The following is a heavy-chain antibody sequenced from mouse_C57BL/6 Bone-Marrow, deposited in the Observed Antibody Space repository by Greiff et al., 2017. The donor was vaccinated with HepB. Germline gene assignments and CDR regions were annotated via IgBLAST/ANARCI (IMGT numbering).Heavy chain of an antibody. Sequence: QVQLQQSDAELVKPGASVKISCKASGYTFTDYSIHWLKQRPEQGLEWIGYIYPKDGSTKYNEKFKGKATLTADKSSSTAYMQLSSLTSEDSAVYYCARRYYDYEPDDWGQGTTLTVSS. CDR3: ARRYYDYEPDD. D-gene: IGHD2-4*01. CDR1: GYTFTDYS. CDR2: IYPKDGST. V-gene: IGHV1-78*01. J-gene: IGHJ2*01.